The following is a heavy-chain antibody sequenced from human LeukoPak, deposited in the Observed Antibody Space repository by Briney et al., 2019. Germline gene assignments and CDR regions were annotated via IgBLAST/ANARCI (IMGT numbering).Heavy chain of an antibody. CDR2: IDWDDDN. V-gene: IGHV2-70*11. CDR1: GFSLSTSGMC. CDR3: AGGTAMVSVSFDY. Sequence: SGPALVKPTQTLTLTCTFSGFSLSTSGMCVSWIRQPPGKALEWLARIDWDDDNYYSPSLKTRLTISKDTSKDQVVLTMTNMDPVDTATHYCAGGTAMVSVSFDYWGQGTLVTVSS. J-gene: IGHJ4*02. D-gene: IGHD5-18*01.